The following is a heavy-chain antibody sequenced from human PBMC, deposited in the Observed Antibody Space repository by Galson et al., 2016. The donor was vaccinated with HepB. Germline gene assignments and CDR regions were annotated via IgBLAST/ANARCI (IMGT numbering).Heavy chain of an antibody. V-gene: IGHV3-30*04. Sequence: SLRLSCAASGFTFSPYAMHWVRQAPGKGLEWAAVISFDGNNQYYADSVKGRFTISRDNSKNTLYLQMNSLRPEDTAVYYCARGGGGRQLDPYYFDYWGQGALVTVSS. CDR3: ARGGGGRQLDPYYFDY. J-gene: IGHJ4*02. CDR2: ISFDGNNQ. D-gene: IGHD6-13*01. CDR1: GFTFSPYA.